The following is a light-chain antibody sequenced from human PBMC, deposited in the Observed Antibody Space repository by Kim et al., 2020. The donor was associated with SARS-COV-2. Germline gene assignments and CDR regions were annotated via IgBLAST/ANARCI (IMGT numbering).Light chain of an antibody. Sequence: EILMTQSPATLSVSPGERATLSCRASQTIGSNLAWYQQRPGQAPRLLIYGASTRATDIPARFSGSGSGTEFTLTITSLQSEDFALYYCQQYINWPPLTFGGGTKADIK. CDR1: QTIGSN. CDR3: QQYINWPPLT. V-gene: IGKV3-15*01. J-gene: IGKJ4*01. CDR2: GAS.